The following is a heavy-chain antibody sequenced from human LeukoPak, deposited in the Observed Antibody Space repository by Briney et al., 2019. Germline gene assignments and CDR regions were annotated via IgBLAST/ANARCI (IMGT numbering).Heavy chain of an antibody. V-gene: IGHV4-4*02. CDR2: GNHVGST. Sequence: GSLRLSCAASGFTFSSYAMSWVRQPPGKGLEWIGEGNHVGSTNYNPSLKSRVTISVDESKNQFSLKLISVTAADTAVYYCARDRYGSGAAFDYWGQGTLVTVSS. J-gene: IGHJ4*02. CDR1: GFTFSSYAM. D-gene: IGHD3-10*01. CDR3: ARDRYGSGAAFDY.